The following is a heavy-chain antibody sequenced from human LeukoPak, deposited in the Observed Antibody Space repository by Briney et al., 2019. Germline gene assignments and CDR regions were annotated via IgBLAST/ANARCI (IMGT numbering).Heavy chain of an antibody. CDR2: ISGSGGST. CDR3: ARERYCSSTSCYFADV. CDR1: GFTFSSYA. V-gene: IGHV3-23*01. Sequence: GGSLRLSCAASGFTFSSYAMSWVRQAPGKGLEWVSAISGSGGSTYYADSVKGRFTISRDNSKNSLYLQMSSLRAEDTAVYYCARERYCSSTSCYFADVWGKGTTVTVSS. J-gene: IGHJ6*04. D-gene: IGHD2-2*01.